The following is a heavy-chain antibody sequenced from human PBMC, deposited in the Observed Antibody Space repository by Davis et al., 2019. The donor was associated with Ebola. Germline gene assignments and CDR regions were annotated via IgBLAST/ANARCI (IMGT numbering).Heavy chain of an antibody. D-gene: IGHD3-22*01. Sequence: SVKVSCKASGFTFTSSAVQWVRQARGQRLEWIGWIVVGSGNTNYAQKFQGRVTMTRDTSTSTVYMELSSLRSEDTAVYYCATIHSSGYYGDAFDIWGQGTMVTVSS. J-gene: IGHJ3*02. CDR2: IVVGSGNT. V-gene: IGHV1-58*01. CDR1: GFTFTSSA. CDR3: ATIHSSGYYGDAFDI.